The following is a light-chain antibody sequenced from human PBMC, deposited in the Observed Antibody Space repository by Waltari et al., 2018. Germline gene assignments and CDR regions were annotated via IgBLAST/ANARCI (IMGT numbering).Light chain of an antibody. J-gene: IGLJ3*02. CDR2: GDI. CDR1: PSNIGADYD. V-gene: IGLV1-40*01. Sequence: QSVLTQPPSVSGAPGPRVTIPCTGRPSNIGADYDVSWYQNLPGTAPRLLIYGDINRPSGVPDRFSGSKSGNSAALTITGLHAEDEANYFCLSYDSSLSAFVFGGGTKLTV. CDR3: LSYDSSLSAFV.